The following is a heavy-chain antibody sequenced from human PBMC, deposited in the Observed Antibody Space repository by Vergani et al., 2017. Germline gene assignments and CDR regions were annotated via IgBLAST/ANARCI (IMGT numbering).Heavy chain of an antibody. J-gene: IGHJ4*02. V-gene: IGHV3-23*01. D-gene: IGHD3-10*01. Sequence: EVQLLESGGGLVQPGGSLRLSCAASGFPFSSYAMSWVRQAPGKGLEWVSAISGSGGSTYYADSVKGRFTISRDNSKNTLYLQMNSLRAEDTAVYYCAKDLSFFRGCTDYWGQGTLVTVSS. CDR3: AKDLSFFRGCTDY. CDR2: ISGSGGST. CDR1: GFPFSSYA.